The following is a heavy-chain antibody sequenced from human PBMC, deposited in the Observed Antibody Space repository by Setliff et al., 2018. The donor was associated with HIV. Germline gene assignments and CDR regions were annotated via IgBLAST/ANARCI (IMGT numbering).Heavy chain of an antibody. CDR1: EFTLRSYA. CDR2: ISGAGATT. Sequence: PGGSLRLSCVASEFTLRSYAMYWVRQAPGKGLEWVAGISGAGATTYYADSVKGRFTISRDNSKDTLYLQMSSLKTEDTAVYYCARPQHIYDDSSDDYWGQGTLVTVSS. CDR3: ARPQHIYDDSSDDY. J-gene: IGHJ4*02. V-gene: IGHV3-23*01. D-gene: IGHD3-22*01.